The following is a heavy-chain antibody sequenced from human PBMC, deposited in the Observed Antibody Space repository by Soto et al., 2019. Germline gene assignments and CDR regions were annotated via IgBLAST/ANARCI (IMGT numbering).Heavy chain of an antibody. CDR1: GFTFGDYY. V-gene: IGHV3-11*01. J-gene: IGHJ4*02. D-gene: IGHD4-17*01. CDR2: ISSSGSTI. Sequence: GGSQRLSCSASGFTFGDYYVSWIRQAPGKGLEWVSYISSSGSTIYYADSVKGRFTISRDNAKNSLYLQMNSLRAEDTAVYYCARDPLYGDNWGQGTLVTVSS. CDR3: ARDPLYGDN.